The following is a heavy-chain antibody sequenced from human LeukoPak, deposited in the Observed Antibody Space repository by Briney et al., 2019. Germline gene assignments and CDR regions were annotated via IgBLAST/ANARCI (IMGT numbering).Heavy chain of an antibody. D-gene: IGHD3-3*01. V-gene: IGHV3-23*01. J-gene: IGHJ4*02. CDR2: ISGSGGST. CDR3: AKQPVLRFLEWLLYFDY. Sequence: GGSLRLSCAASGFTFSSYAMSWVRQAPGKGLEWDSAISGSGGSTYYADSVKGRFTISRDNSKNTLYLQMNSLRAEDTAVYYCAKQPVLRFLEWLLYFDYWGQGTLVTVSS. CDR1: GFTFSSYA.